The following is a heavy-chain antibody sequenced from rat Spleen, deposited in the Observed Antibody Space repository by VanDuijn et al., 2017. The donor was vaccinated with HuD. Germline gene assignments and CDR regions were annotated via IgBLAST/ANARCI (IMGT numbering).Heavy chain of an antibody. CDR1: GFTFNNYW. J-gene: IGHJ2*01. Sequence: EVQLVESGGGLVQPGRSLKLSCVTSGFTFNNYWMTWIRQAPGKGLEWVASITNNGGSTYYPDSMKGRFTASRENAKTTLYLQLDSLRSEDTATYYCARHRNYGGIPFDYWGQGVMVKVSS. D-gene: IGHD1-11*01. V-gene: IGHV5-31*01. CDR2: ITNNGGST. CDR3: ARHRNYGGIPFDY.